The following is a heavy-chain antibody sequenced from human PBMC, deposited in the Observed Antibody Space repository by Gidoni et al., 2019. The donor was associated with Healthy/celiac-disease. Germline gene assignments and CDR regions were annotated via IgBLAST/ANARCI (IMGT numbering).Heavy chain of an antibody. CDR3: AKEGVYL. D-gene: IGHD3-16*01. V-gene: IGHV3-23*01. Sequence: DVQLLHSGAASVQPGGSLRRACSASGFTFSSYAMSWVRQAPGKGLEWDSGISGSGGSTYYADSVKGRFTISRDNSKNALYRQMNSLRAEDTAVYYCAKEGVYLWGQGTLVTVSS. CDR1: GFTFSSYA. CDR2: ISGSGGST. J-gene: IGHJ4*02.